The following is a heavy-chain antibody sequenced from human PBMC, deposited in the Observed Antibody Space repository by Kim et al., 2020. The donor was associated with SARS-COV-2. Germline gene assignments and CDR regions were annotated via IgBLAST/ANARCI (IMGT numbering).Heavy chain of an antibody. D-gene: IGHD3-3*01. CDR1: GGSISSSGYY. V-gene: IGHV4-39*01. Sequence: SETLSLTCTVAGGSISSSGYYWGWIRQPPGKGLEWIGSIYYSGSTYSNPSLKSRVSISVDTSMNQFSLKLSSVTAADTAVYYCARSLGAGPSTIFGVVIIPDAFDIWGQATMVTVSS. CDR3: ARSLGAGPSTIFGVVIIPDAFDI. CDR2: IYYSGST. J-gene: IGHJ3*02.